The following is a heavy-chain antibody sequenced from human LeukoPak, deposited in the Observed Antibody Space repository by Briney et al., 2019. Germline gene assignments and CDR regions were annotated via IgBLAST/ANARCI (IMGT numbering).Heavy chain of an antibody. CDR1: GYTFTGYY. J-gene: IGHJ3*02. D-gene: IGHD3-22*01. Sequence: ASVKVSCKASGYTFTGYYMHWVRQAPGQRREWMGWINPNSGGTNYAQKFQGRVTITADKSTSTAYMELSSLRSEDTAVYYCASYYDSSGYYSADAFDIWGQGTMVTVSS. V-gene: IGHV1-2*02. CDR2: INPNSGGT. CDR3: ASYYDSSGYYSADAFDI.